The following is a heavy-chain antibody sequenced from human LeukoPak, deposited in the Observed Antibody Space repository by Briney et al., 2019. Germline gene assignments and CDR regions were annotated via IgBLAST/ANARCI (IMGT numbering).Heavy chain of an antibody. Sequence: SETLSLTCAVYGGSFSGYYWSWIRQPPGKGLEWIGEINHSGSTNYNPSLKSRVTISVDTSKNQFSLKLSSVTAADTAVYYCARQTSFVRRGLRLMGHWFDPWGQGTLVTVSS. J-gene: IGHJ5*02. V-gene: IGHV4-34*01. CDR1: GGSFSGYY. CDR2: INHSGST. CDR3: ARQTSFVRRGLRLMGHWFDP. D-gene: IGHD5-12*01.